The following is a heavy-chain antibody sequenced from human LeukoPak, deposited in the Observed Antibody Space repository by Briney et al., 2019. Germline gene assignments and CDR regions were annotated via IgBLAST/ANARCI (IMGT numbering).Heavy chain of an antibody. J-gene: IGHJ4*02. V-gene: IGHV1-3*01. Sequence: ASVKVSCKASGYTFTGYYMHRVRQAPGQRLEWMGWISAGNGNTKYSQNFQGRVTFISNTSATTAFMELSSLRSEDAAVYYCARDSGSGSNDYWGQGTLVTVSS. CDR2: ISAGNGNT. D-gene: IGHD1-26*01. CDR1: GYTFTGYY. CDR3: ARDSGSGSNDY.